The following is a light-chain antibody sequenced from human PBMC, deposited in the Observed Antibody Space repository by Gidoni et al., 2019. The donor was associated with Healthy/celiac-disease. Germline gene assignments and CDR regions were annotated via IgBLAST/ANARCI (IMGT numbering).Light chain of an antibody. J-gene: IGLJ1*01. CDR1: SSDVGGYNY. CDR2: DVS. V-gene: IGLV2-14*03. CDR3: SSYTSSSTVYV. Sequence: QSALTQPASVSGSPGQSLTISCTGTSSDVGGYNYVSWYQQHQGKAPKLMIYDVSNRPSGVSNRFSGSKSGNTASLTISGLQAEDEADYYCSSYTSSSTVYVFGTGTKVTVL.